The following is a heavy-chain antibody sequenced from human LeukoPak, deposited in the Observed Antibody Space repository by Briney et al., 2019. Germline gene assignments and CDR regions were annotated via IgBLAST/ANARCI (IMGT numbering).Heavy chain of an antibody. Sequence: GGSLRLSCAASGFTFSSYWMHWVRQAPGKGLVWVSRINSDGSSTSYADSVKGRSTISRDNAKNTLYLQMNSLRAEDTAVYYCARDLFIPSRGYSSGCGYWGQGTLVTVSS. D-gene: IGHD6-19*01. CDR2: INSDGSST. J-gene: IGHJ4*02. CDR1: GFTFSSYW. CDR3: ARDLFIPSRGYSSGCGY. V-gene: IGHV3-74*01.